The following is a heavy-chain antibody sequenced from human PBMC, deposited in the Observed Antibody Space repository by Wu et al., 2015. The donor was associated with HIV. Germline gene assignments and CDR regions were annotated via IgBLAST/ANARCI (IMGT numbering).Heavy chain of an antibody. CDR3: ARGGIEYSSSSEYFQY. D-gene: IGHD6-6*01. V-gene: IGHV1-69*13. CDR1: GYTFNYYG. J-gene: IGHJ1*01. CDR2: IIPTSGTS. Sequence: QVQLVQSGAEVKKPGASVKVSCQASGYTFNYYGISWVRQAPGQGLEWMGRIIPTSGTSNYAQQFKDRITMTADGSTTTAYMDLNNLTSEDTAIYYCARGGIEYSSSSEYFQYWGQGTLVTVSS.